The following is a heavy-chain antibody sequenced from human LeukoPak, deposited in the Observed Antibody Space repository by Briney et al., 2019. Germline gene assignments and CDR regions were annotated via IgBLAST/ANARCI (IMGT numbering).Heavy chain of an antibody. CDR2: IYYSGST. CDR1: GGSISSHY. V-gene: IGHV4-59*11. Sequence: SETLSLTCSVSGGSISSHYWSWIRQPPGKGLEWIGYIYYSGSTKYNPSLKSRVTISADTSKNQFSLKLSSVTAADTAVYYCARGRTLYTVTTGLNGIRFDPWGQGTLVTVSS. D-gene: IGHD4-17*01. CDR3: ARGRTLYTVTTGLNGIRFDP. J-gene: IGHJ5*02.